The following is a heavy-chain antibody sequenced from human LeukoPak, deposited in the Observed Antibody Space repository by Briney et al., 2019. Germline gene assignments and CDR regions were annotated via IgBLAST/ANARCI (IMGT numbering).Heavy chain of an antibody. D-gene: IGHD1-14*01. J-gene: IGHJ6*03. V-gene: IGHV3-66*03. CDR3: AKDEPLGYYYYMDV. Sequence: GGSLRLSCTVSGFTVSSNSMSWVRQAPGKGLEWVSFIYSDKTHYSDSVKGRFTISRDNSKNTLYLQMNSLRAEDTAVYYCAKDEPLGYYYYMDVWGKGTTVTVSS. CDR1: GFTVSSNS. CDR2: IYSDKT.